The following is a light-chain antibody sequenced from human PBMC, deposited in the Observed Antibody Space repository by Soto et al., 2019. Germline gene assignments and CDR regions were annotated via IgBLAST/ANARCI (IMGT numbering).Light chain of an antibody. Sequence: EIVMTQSPATLSVSPGERATLSCRASQSISSSLAWYQQKPGQAPRLLIYGASTRATGIPARFSGSGSGTEFTLTIRSLKSEDFAVYYCQQYNNGPTYTFGQGTKLEIK. J-gene: IGKJ2*01. CDR3: QQYNNGPTYT. V-gene: IGKV3-15*01. CDR2: GAS. CDR1: QSISSS.